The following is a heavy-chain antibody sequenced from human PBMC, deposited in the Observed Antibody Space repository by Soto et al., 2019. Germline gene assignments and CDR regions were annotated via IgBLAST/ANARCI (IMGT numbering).Heavy chain of an antibody. CDR1: GSRFSNYV. Sequence: GASVKVSCKVSGSRFSNYVISWVRQAPGHGLEWLGRIIPILNSTKYAQSFQGRVTITADKSTSTASLELSSLRSDDTAVYYCAREGRGKKAGYNGLVSLGYWGQGTLVTVS. D-gene: IGHD2-2*02. CDR3: AREGRGKKAGYNGLVSLGY. J-gene: IGHJ4*02. V-gene: IGHV1-69*10. CDR2: IIPILNST.